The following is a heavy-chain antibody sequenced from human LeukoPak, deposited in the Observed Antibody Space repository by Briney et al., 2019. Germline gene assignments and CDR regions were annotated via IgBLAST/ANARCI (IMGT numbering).Heavy chain of an antibody. Sequence: SQTLSLTCTVSGGSVSSGGYYWSWIRQHPQKGLEWIGHISDRGRTYYNPSLMSRLTISVDTSKNQFSLRLTSVTAADTAVYYCARSSRLGQLSLGYWGQGTLVTVSS. V-gene: IGHV4-31*03. CDR1: GGSVSSGGYY. J-gene: IGHJ4*02. CDR3: ARSSRLGQLSLGY. D-gene: IGHD3-16*02. CDR2: ISDRGRT.